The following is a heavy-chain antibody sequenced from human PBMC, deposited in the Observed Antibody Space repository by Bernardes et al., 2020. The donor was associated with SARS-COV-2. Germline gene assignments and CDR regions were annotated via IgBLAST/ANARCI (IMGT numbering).Heavy chain of an antibody. D-gene: IGHD5-12*01. CDR1: GFTFSDYY. CDR3: ARDRKRYSGYDQYYFDY. CDR2: ISSSSSYT. V-gene: IGHV3-11*05. Sequence: GGSLRLSCAASGFTFSDYYMSWIRQAPGKGLEWVSYISSSSSYTNYADSVKGRFTISRDNAKNSLYLQMNSLRAEDTAVYYCARDRKRYSGYDQYYFDYWGQGTLVTVSS. J-gene: IGHJ4*02.